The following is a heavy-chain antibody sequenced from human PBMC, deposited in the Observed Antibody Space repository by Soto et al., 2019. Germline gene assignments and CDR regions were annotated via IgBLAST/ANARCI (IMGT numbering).Heavy chain of an antibody. D-gene: IGHD5-12*01. V-gene: IGHV3-73*01. CDR3: TRHTEVAGDAFDI. CDR2: IRNKAKSSAT. Sequence: GGSLRLSCAASGFAFSDSAVNWVRQASGKGLEWVGRIRNKAKSSATAYIASVKGRFIISRDDSKNTAYMQMNSLKTEDTAVYHCTRHTEVAGDAFDIWGQGTMVTVSS. J-gene: IGHJ3*02. CDR1: GFAFSDSA.